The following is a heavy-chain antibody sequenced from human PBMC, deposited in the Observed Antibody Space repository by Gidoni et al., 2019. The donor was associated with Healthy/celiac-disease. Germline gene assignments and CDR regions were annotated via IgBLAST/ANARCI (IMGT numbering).Heavy chain of an antibody. V-gene: IGHV3-33*01. D-gene: IGHD2-15*01. J-gene: IGHJ4*02. CDR3: AREGVVVAAYDY. CDR1: GFPFSSYG. CDR2: IWYDGSNK. Sequence: QVQLVESGGGVVQPGRSLRLSCAASGFPFSSYGMHWVRQAPGKGLEWVAVIWYDGSNKYYADSVKGRFTISRDNSKNTLYLQMNSLRAEDTAVYYCAREGVVVAAYDYWGQGTLVTVSS.